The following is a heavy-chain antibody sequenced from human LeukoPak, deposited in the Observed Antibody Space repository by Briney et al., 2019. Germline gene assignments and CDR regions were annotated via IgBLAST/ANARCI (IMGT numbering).Heavy chain of an antibody. CDR2: ISGSGGST. CDR3: ASSLLTRGRGPSDY. D-gene: IGHD3-16*01. V-gene: IGHV3-23*01. Sequence: PGGSLRLSCAASGFTFSSYAMSWVRQTPGKGLEWVSAISGSGGSTYYADSVKGRFTISRDNPKNTLFLQMNSLRAEDTAFYYCASSLLTRGRGPSDYWGQGTLVTVSS. J-gene: IGHJ4*02. CDR1: GFTFSSYA.